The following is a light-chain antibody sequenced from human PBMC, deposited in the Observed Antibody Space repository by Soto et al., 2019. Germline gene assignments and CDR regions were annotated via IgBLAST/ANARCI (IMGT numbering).Light chain of an antibody. Sequence: DIVMTQSPDSMAVSLGERATIHCKSSQSILFTSDNKNYLAWYQQKSGQPPRLLIYWASTRESGVPDRFSGRGSGTDFSLTISSLEAEDVAVYYCQQHYNTPRTFGSGPKVDIX. CDR3: QQHYNTPRT. CDR1: QSILFTSDNKNY. V-gene: IGKV4-1*01. J-gene: IGKJ1*01. CDR2: WAS.